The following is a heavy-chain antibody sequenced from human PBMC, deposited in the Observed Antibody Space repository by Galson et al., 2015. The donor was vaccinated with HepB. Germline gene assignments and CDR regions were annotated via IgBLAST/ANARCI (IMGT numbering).Heavy chain of an antibody. J-gene: IGHJ6*02. CDR1: GYTFTNYG. Sequence: SVKVSCTASGYTFTNYGFTWVRQAPGQGLEWMGWIGAYNGDTRYAPKMQGRVTLTADTSTSTAYMELRSLRSDDTAVYYCARANKIHYYYAMDVWGQGATVTVSS. CDR2: IGAYNGDT. D-gene: IGHD2/OR15-2a*01. V-gene: IGHV1-18*04. CDR3: ARANKIHYYYAMDV.